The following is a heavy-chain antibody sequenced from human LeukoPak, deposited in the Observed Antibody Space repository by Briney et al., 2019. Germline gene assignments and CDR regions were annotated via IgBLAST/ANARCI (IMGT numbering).Heavy chain of an antibody. Sequence: SETLSLTCAVYGGSFSGYYWSWIRQPPGKGLEWIGEINHSGSTNYNPSLKSRVTISVDTSKNQFSLKLSSVTAADTAVYYCARGYPDRYYFDFWGQGTLVTVSS. D-gene: IGHD1-14*01. CDR3: ARGYPDRYYFDF. CDR1: GGSFSGYY. CDR2: INHSGST. J-gene: IGHJ4*02. V-gene: IGHV4-34*01.